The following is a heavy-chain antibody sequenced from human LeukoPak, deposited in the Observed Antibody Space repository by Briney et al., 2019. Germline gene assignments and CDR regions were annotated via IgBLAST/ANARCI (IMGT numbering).Heavy chain of an antibody. CDR1: GFTFSDYY. J-gene: IGHJ3*02. Sequence: GGSLRLSCAASGFTFSDYYMSWIRQAPGKGLEWVSYISSSGSTIYYADSVKGRFTISRDNAKNSLYLQMNSLRAEDTAVYYCARFGFLGDIVVVPAAIWLRGAFDIWGQGTMVTVSS. D-gene: IGHD2-2*01. CDR2: ISSSGSTI. V-gene: IGHV3-11*01. CDR3: ARFGFLGDIVVVPAAIWLRGAFDI.